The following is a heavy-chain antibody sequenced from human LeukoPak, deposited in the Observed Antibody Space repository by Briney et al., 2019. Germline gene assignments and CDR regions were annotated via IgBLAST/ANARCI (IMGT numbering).Heavy chain of an antibody. Sequence: SVKVSCKASGFTFTSSAVQWVRQARGQRLEWIGWIVVGSGNTNYAQKFQERVTITRDMSTSTAYMELSSLRSEDTAVYYCAALAVCGGDCFSFDYWGQGTLVTVSS. CDR1: GFTFTSSA. D-gene: IGHD2-21*01. V-gene: IGHV1-58*01. CDR3: AALAVCGGDCFSFDY. J-gene: IGHJ4*02. CDR2: IVVGSGNT.